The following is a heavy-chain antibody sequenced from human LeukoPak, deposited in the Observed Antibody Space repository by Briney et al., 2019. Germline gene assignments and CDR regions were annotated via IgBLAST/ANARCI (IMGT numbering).Heavy chain of an antibody. D-gene: IGHD3-9*01. CDR2: ISGSGGST. Sequence: GGSLRLSCAASGFTFSSYAMSWVRQAPGKGLEWVSAISGSGGSTYYADSVKGRFTISRDNSKNTLYLQMNSLRAEDTAVYYCAKDRDDILTGVYGMDVWGQGTTVTVSS. J-gene: IGHJ6*02. CDR1: GFTFSSYA. V-gene: IGHV3-23*01. CDR3: AKDRDDILTGVYGMDV.